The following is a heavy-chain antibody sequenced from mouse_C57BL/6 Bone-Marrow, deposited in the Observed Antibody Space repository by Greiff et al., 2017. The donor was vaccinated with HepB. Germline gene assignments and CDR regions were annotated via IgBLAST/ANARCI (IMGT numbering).Heavy chain of an antibody. V-gene: IGHV1-55*01. CDR3: ASPGSYVYYAMDY. Sequence: QVQLQQPGAELVKPGASVKMSCKASGYTFTSYWITWVKQRPGQGLEWIGDIYPGSGSTNYNEKFKSKATLTVDPSSSTAYMQLSSLTSEDSAVYYCASPGSYVYYAMDYWGQGTSVTVSS. CDR2: IYPGSGST. D-gene: IGHD1-1*01. J-gene: IGHJ4*01. CDR1: GYTFTSYW.